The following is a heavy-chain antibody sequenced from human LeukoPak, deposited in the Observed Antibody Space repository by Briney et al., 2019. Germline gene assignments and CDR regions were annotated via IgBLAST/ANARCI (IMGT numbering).Heavy chain of an antibody. CDR1: GLTFTSYA. D-gene: IGHD1-26*01. J-gene: IGHJ4*02. CDR3: AEEVGSTYPTFDY. Sequence: PGGSLRLSCAASGLTFTSYALTWVRQAPGKGLEWVSSISGSGDSTFYADSVKGRFTTSRDYSKNTLYLQMNSLRAEDTAVYYCAEEVGSTYPTFDYWGQGALVTVSS. CDR2: ISGSGDST. V-gene: IGHV3-23*01.